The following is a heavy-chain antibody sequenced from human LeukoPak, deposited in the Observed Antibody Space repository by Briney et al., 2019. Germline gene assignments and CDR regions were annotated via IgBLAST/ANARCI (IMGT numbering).Heavy chain of an antibody. CDR2: IKRDGTDK. CDR3: AKDGYGNPNWFDP. V-gene: IGHV3-7*03. D-gene: IGHD4-11*01. J-gene: IGHJ5*02. CDR1: GFTFNNYW. Sequence: GGSLRLSRAASGFTFNNYWMTWVRQAPGKGLEWLANIKRDGTDKYYVGSVEGRFTISRDNSKNTLYLQMNSLRAEDTAVYYCAKDGYGNPNWFDPWGQGTLVTVSS.